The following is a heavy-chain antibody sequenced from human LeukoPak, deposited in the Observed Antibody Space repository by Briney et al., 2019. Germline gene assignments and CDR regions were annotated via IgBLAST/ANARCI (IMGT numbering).Heavy chain of an antibody. V-gene: IGHV3-53*01. J-gene: IGHJ5*02. CDR1: GFTVSSNY. CDR3: ARDHSSSTSDP. CDR2: IYSGGST. D-gene: IGHD6-6*01. Sequence: PGGSLRLSCAASGFTVSSNYMSWVRQAPGKGLEWVSVIYSGGSTYYADSVKGRFTISRDNSKNTLYLQMNSLRAEDTAVYYCARDHSSSTSDPWGQGTLVTVSS.